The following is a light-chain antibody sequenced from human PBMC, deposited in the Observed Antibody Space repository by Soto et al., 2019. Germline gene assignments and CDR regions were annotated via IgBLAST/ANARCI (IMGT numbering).Light chain of an antibody. Sequence: EIVMTQSPATLSVSPGERVILSCRASQSVSDNLAWYQQKPGQAPRLLIYGASTRATTIPARFSGSGSGTEFTLTLSSRQSEEFAVYYCQQSNNWPDTFGQGTRLDIK. CDR2: GAS. J-gene: IGKJ2*01. CDR3: QQSNNWPDT. CDR1: QSVSDN. V-gene: IGKV3-15*01.